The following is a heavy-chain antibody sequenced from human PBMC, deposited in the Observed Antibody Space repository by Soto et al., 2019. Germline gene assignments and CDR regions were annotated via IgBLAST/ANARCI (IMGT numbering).Heavy chain of an antibody. CDR1: GGSISSGGYY. D-gene: IGHD3-22*01. V-gene: IGHV4-31*03. CDR3: SRVPTHYYDRSGYQYYCDY. J-gene: IGHJ4*02. Sequence: QVQLQESGPGLVKPSQTISLTCTVSGGSISSGGYYWSWIRQHPGKGLEWLGHIYYSGSTYYNPSHKSRVTISVVKSKNQFSLKLSSGTAADTAVYYCSRVPTHYYDRSGYQYYCDYWGQGTLVTVAS. CDR2: IYYSGST.